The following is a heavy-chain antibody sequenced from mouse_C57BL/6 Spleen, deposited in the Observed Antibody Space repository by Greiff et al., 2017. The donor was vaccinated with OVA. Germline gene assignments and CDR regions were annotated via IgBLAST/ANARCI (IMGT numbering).Heavy chain of an antibody. CDR2: IDPSDSYT. CDR3: ARGVVATKRYFDV. J-gene: IGHJ1*03. D-gene: IGHD1-1*01. Sequence: QVQLQQSGAELVKPGASVKLSCKASGYTFTSYWMQWVKQRPGQGLEWIGEIDPSDSYTNYNQKFKGKATLTVDTSSSTAYMQLSSLTSEDSAVYYCARGVVATKRYFDVWGTGTTVTVSS. V-gene: IGHV1-50*01. CDR1: GYTFTSYW.